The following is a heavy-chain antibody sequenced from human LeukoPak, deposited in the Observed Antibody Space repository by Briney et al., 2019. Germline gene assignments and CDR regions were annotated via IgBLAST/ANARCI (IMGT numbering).Heavy chain of an antibody. CDR3: TRSRSGSYLKFDY. V-gene: IGHV3-49*04. CDR1: GFTFGDYA. Sequence: GGSLRLSCTASGFTFGDYAMSWVRQAPGKGLEWVGFIRSKAYGGTTEYAASVKGRFTISRDDSKSIAYLQMNSLKTEDTDVYYCTRSRSGSYLKFDYWGQGTLVTVSS. D-gene: IGHD3-10*01. CDR2: IRSKAYGGTT. J-gene: IGHJ4*02.